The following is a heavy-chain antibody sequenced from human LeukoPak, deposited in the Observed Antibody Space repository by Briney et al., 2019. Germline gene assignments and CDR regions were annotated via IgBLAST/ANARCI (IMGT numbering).Heavy chain of an antibody. CDR1: GDTFSSYA. D-gene: IGHD6-13*01. CDR2: INPMSGGT. V-gene: IGHV1-2*02. CDR3: ARGGSSWSHSMDV. J-gene: IGHJ6*02. Sequence: ASVKVSCKASGDTFSSYAISWVRQAPGQGLEWMGWINPMSGGTNYAQRFQGRVTMTRDTSISTAYMELSRLRSDDTAVYYCARGGSSWSHSMDVWGQGTTVTVSS.